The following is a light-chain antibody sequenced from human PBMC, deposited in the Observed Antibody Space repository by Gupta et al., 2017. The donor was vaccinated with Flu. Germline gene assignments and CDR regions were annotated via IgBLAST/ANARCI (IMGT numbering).Light chain of an antibody. Sequence: EIVLTQSPATLSLSPGERATLSCRASQSISIYLGWYQQKPVQAPMLLIHAASKRSTGIPARFSGSGSGIDFTLTISILEPEASALSYSQQPDNWRGLTFGGGTKVEI. CDR1: QSISIY. V-gene: IGKV3-11*01. CDR3: QQPDNWRGLT. J-gene: IGKJ4*01. CDR2: AAS.